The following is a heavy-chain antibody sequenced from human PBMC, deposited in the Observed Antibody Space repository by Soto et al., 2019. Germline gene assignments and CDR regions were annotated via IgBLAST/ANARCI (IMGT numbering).Heavy chain of an antibody. V-gene: IGHV1-8*01. D-gene: IGHD4-17*01. J-gene: IGHJ6*03. Sequence: ASVKVSCKAAGYNFTSYDINWVRQATGQGLEWMGWMNPNSGNTGYAQKFQGRVTMNRNISIITAYMELSSLRSEDTAVYYCARGATVTTYYYYYYMDVWGKGTTVTVSS. CDR3: ARGATVTTYYYYYYMDV. CDR1: GYNFTSYD. CDR2: MNPNSGNT.